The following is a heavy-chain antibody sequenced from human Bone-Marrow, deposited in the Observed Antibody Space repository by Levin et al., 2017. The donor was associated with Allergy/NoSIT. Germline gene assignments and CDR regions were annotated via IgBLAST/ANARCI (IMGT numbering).Heavy chain of an antibody. D-gene: IGHD5-24*01. V-gene: IGHV3-66*01. Sequence: GESLKISCAAAGFTVSSNYMTWVRQAPGKGLEWVSVIYSGGKTFYADSVKGRFTISRDNSKNTLYLQMNSLRSEDTAVYYCAKSYNPGGVYYYYYGMDVWGKGTTVTVSS. CDR3: AKSYNPGGVYYYYYGMDV. CDR2: IYSGGKT. J-gene: IGHJ6*04. CDR1: GFTVSSNY.